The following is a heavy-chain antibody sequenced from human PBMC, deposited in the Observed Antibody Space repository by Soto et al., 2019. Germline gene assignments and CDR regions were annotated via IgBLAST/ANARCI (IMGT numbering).Heavy chain of an antibody. V-gene: IGHV1-18*01. D-gene: IGHD1-26*01. CDR3: ARDDAGFSGSHYIDYFNY. CDR1: GYTFTNFG. CDR2: INGGNGNT. Sequence: ASVKVSCKASGYTFTNFGISWVRQAPGQGLEWMGWINGGNGNTYYAENFQGRVTFTRDTSAGTAYMQLSSLTSEDTAVYYCARDDAGFSGSHYIDYFNYWGQGALVTVSS. J-gene: IGHJ4*02.